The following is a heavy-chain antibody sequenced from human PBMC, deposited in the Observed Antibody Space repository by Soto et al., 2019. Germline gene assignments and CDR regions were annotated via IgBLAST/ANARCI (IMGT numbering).Heavy chain of an antibody. CDR3: ARARSAGAYYGMDV. D-gene: IGHD1-26*01. CDR1: GFTFSSYS. CDR2: ISSSSSYI. V-gene: IGHV3-21*01. Sequence: AGGSLRLSCAASGFTFSSYSMNWVRQAPGKGLEWVSSISSSSSYIYYADSVKGRFTISRDNAKNSLYLQMNSLRAEDTAVYYCARARSAGAYYGMDVWGQGTTVTVSS. J-gene: IGHJ6*02.